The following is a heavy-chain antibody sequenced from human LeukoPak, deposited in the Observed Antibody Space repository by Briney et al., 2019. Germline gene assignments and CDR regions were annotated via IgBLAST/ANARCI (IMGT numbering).Heavy chain of an antibody. D-gene: IGHD2-2*01. J-gene: IGHJ5*02. CDR3: ARKAPSIVVVPAAWFDP. Sequence: SETLSLTCAVSGGSISSSNWWSWVRQPPGKGLEWIGEIYHSGSTNYNPSLKSRVTISVDKSKNQFSLKLSSVTAADTAVYYCARKAPSIVVVPAAWFDPWGQGTLVTVSS. CDR2: IYHSGST. CDR1: GGSISSSNW. V-gene: IGHV4-4*02.